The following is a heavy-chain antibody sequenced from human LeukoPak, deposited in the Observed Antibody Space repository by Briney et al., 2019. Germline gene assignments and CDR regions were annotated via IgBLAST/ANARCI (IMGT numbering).Heavy chain of an antibody. J-gene: IGHJ4*02. CDR2: INPNSGGT. CDR3: ARDSYGGNWSLGY. CDR1: VYTFTDYY. D-gene: IGHD4-23*01. V-gene: IGHV1-2*02. Sequence: ASVKVSCKASVYTFTDYYMHWVRQAPGQGLEWLGWINPNSGGTNYAEMFQGRVTMTRDTSITTAYMELSRLTSDDTAVYYCARDSYGGNWSLGYWGQGTLVTVSS.